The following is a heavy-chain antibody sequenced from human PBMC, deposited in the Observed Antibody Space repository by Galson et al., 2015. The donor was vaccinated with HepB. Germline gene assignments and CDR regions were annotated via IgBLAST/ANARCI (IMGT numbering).Heavy chain of an antibody. V-gene: IGHV1-69*13. CDR1: GGTFSSYA. CDR3: ARTDYYDSSGYYLSLYYYMDV. D-gene: IGHD3-22*01. CDR2: IIPIFGTA. Sequence: SVKVSCKASGGTFSSYAISWVRQAPGQGLEWMGGIIPIFGTANYAQKFQGRVTITADESTSTAYMELSSLRSEDTAVYYCARTDYYDSSGYYLSLYYYMDVWGKGTTVTVSS. J-gene: IGHJ6*03.